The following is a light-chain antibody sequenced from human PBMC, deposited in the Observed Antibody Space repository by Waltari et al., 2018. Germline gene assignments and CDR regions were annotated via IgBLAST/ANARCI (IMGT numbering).Light chain of an antibody. J-gene: IGKJ1*01. CDR1: QSFNYRY. Sequence: EIVLTQSPGTLSLSPGERATLSCRASQSFNYRYLAWYQQKPGQATRLLIYGASSRASGVPDRFSGSGSGADFTLTISRLEPEDFVVYYCQQYGTSPGTFGQGTKLEIK. CDR2: GAS. V-gene: IGKV3-20*01. CDR3: QQYGTSPGT.